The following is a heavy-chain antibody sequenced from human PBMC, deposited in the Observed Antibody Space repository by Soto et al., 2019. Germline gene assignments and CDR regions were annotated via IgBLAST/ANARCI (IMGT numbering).Heavy chain of an antibody. V-gene: IGHV4-34*01. CDR2: VNHRGET. J-gene: IGHJ4*02. Sequence: SETLSLTCAVYGGSFTGYFWSWIRPPPGKGLEWIGEVNHRGETNYSPSLKSRLTISGDTSKNHISLKLSSVTAADTAVYYCARGKRMQLWLKSYFDTWGQGTPVTVSS. CDR3: ARGKRMQLWLKSYFDT. D-gene: IGHD5-18*01. CDR1: GGSFTGYF.